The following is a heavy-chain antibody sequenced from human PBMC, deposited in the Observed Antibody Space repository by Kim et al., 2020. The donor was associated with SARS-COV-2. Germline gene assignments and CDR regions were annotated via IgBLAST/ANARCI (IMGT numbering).Heavy chain of an antibody. J-gene: IGHJ4*02. Sequence: SLKSRVTISVDTSKNQFSLKLSSVTAADTAVYYCARGRTTVVTPVYYFDYWGQGTLVTVSS. CDR3: ARGRTTVVTPVYYFDY. V-gene: IGHV4-34*01. D-gene: IGHD4-17*01.